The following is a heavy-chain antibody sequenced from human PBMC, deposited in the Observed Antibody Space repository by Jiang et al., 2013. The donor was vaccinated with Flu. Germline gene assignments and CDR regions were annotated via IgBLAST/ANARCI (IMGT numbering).Heavy chain of an antibody. CDR1: GFTFSSYV. CDR3: AHLSYMIEGEPYYYGMDV. V-gene: IGHV3-23*01. Sequence: GLVQPGGSLRLSCAVSGFTFSSYVMSWVRQAPGKGLEWVSGISGGGGRTYYADSMKGRFTISRDNSKSTLYLQMNSLRAEDTAVYYCAHLSYMIEGEPYYYGMDVWGQGTTVTVSS. D-gene: IGHD3-16*01. J-gene: IGHJ6*02. CDR2: ISGGGGRT.